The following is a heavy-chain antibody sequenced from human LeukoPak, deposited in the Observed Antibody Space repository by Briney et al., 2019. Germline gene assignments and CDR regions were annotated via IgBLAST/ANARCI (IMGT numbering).Heavy chain of an antibody. V-gene: IGHV1-18*01. CDR3: ARDQYLDSSRFHYFDS. Sequence: GASVKVSCKASGYTFTSYGISWVRQAPGQGLEWMGWISAYNGNTNYAQKFQGRVTMTRDTSTSTVYMELSSLREEDTALYYCARDQYLDSSRFHYFDSWGQGTLVTVSS. J-gene: IGHJ4*02. CDR1: GYTFTSYG. D-gene: IGHD6-13*01. CDR2: ISAYNGNT.